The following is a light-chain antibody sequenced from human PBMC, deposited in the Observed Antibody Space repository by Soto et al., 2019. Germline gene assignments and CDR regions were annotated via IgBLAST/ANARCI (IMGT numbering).Light chain of an antibody. CDR3: QQYNDWPRT. CDR1: QSVSSN. V-gene: IGKV3-15*01. CDR2: DAS. Sequence: EIVMTQSPATLSVSPGERATLSCRASQSVSSNLAWYQQKPGQAPRLLIYDASTRANGIPARFSGSGSGTEFTLTTSSLQSEDIAVYYCQQYNDWPRTFGQGTKVDIK. J-gene: IGKJ1*01.